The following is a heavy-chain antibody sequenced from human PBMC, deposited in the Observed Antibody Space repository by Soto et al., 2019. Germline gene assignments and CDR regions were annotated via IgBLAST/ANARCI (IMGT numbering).Heavy chain of an antibody. D-gene: IGHD2-2*01. CDR3: ARADPAASIGY. J-gene: IGHJ4*02. Sequence: SETLSLTCTVSDVSINSSSDYWGWIRQPPGKGLGWIGSIYYSGSTYYNPSLKSRVTMSVDTSKNQFSLKLSSVIAADTAVYYCARADPAASIGYWGQGTLVTVSS. V-gene: IGHV4-39*07. CDR2: IYYSGST. CDR1: DVSINSSSDY.